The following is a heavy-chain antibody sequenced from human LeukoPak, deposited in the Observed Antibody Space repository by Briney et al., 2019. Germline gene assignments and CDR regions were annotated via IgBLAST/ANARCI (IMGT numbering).Heavy chain of an antibody. D-gene: IGHD3-10*01. CDR1: GFTFSSSW. V-gene: IGHV3-74*01. CDR3: AKDLGFGEYSNDY. Sequence: GGSLRLSCAASGFTFSSSWMHWVRQAPGKGLVWVSRITRDGSSTTYADSVKGRFTISRDNSKNTLYLQMNSLRAEDTAVYYCAKDLGFGEYSNDYWGQGTLVTVSS. J-gene: IGHJ4*02. CDR2: ITRDGSST.